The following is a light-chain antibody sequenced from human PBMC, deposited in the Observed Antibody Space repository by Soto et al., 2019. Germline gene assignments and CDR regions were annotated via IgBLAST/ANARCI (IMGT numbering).Light chain of an antibody. CDR1: QSVSSY. V-gene: IGKV1-5*03. CDR2: KAS. J-gene: IGKJ1*01. Sequence: TQSPATLSLSPGERATRSCRASQSVSSYLAWYQQKPGKAPKLLIYKASSLESGVPSRFSGSGSGTEFTLTISSLQPDDFATYYCQQYNSYSGWTFGQGPRWIA. CDR3: QQYNSYSGWT.